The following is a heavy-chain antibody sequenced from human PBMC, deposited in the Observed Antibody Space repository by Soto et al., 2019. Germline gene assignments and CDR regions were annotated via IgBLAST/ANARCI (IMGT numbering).Heavy chain of an antibody. V-gene: IGHV3-23*01. CDR3: ALRKTGSYFDY. D-gene: IGHD7-27*01. CDR1: GFTFSTYA. CDR2: ISASGTST. Sequence: EVQLLESGGGLVQPGGSLRLSCAGAGFTFSTYAMSWVRQAPGKGLEWVSAISASGTSTFYAGSVKGRFTISRDNSMNTLYLQMTSLRADDTAVYYCALRKTGSYFDYWGQGTLVTVSS. J-gene: IGHJ4*02.